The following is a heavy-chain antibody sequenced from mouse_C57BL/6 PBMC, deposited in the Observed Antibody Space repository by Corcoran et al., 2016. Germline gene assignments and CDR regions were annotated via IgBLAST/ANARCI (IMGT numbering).Heavy chain of an antibody. Sequence: QVQLQQSGAELVKPGASVKISCKASGYAFSSYWMNWVKQRPGKGLEWIGQIYPGAGDTNYNGKFKGKATLTADKSSSTAYMQLSSLTSEDSAVYFCARRGGYDYHAMDYWGQGTSVTVSS. D-gene: IGHD2-2*01. V-gene: IGHV1-80*01. J-gene: IGHJ4*01. CDR1: GYAFSSYW. CDR3: ARRGGYDYHAMDY. CDR2: IYPGAGDT.